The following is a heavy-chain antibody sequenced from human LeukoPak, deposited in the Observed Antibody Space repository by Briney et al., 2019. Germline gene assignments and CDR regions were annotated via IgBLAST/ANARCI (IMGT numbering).Heavy chain of an antibody. CDR2: IYTSEST. CDR1: GGSISSYY. Sequence: SETLSLTCTFSGGSISSYYWSWIRQPAGKGLEWIGRIYTSESTNYNPSLKSRVTVSIDTSKNQFSLKLSSVTAADTAVYYCARETYWSNAFDIWGQGTMVIVSS. D-gene: IGHD2-15*01. J-gene: IGHJ3*02. V-gene: IGHV4-4*07. CDR3: ARETYWSNAFDI.